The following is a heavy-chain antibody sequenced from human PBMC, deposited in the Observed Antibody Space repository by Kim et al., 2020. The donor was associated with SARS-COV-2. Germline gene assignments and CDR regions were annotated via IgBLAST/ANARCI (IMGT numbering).Heavy chain of an antibody. Sequence: YYNPSLKSRVTISVDTSKNQFSLKLSSVTAADTAVYYCARKTQHGAFDIWGQGTMVTVSS. CDR3: ARKTQHGAFDI. J-gene: IGHJ3*02. V-gene: IGHV4-30-2*05.